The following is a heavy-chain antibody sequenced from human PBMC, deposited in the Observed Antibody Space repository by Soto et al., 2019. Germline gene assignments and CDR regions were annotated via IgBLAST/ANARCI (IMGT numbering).Heavy chain of an antibody. Sequence: PGESLKIACNGSGYRISWVRQMPGKGLEWMGRIDPSDSYTNYSPSFQGHVTISADKSISTAYLQWSSLKASDTAMYYCARHYCSSTTCSLNFDYWGQGTLVTVSS. CDR2: IDPSDSYT. CDR1: GYR. CDR3: ARHYCSSTTCSLNFDY. J-gene: IGHJ4*02. V-gene: IGHV5-10-1*01. D-gene: IGHD2-2*01.